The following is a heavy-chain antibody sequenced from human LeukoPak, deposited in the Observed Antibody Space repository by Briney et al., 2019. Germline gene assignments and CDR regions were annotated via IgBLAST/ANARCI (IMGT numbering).Heavy chain of an antibody. CDR3: ARARVVPAARGYYYYMDV. CDR2: IYSSGST. D-gene: IGHD2-2*01. V-gene: IGHV4-4*07. J-gene: IGHJ6*03. CDR1: GGSISSYY. Sequence: SETLSLTCTVSGGSISSYYWSWIRQPAGKGLEWIGRIYSSGSTNYNPSLKSRFTMSLDTSKNQLSLSLTSVTAADTAVYYCARARVVPAARGYYYYMDVWGKGTTVTVSS.